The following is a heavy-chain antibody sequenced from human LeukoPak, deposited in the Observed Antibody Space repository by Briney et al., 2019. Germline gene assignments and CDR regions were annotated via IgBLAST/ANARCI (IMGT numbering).Heavy chain of an antibody. Sequence: SETLSLTCTVSGGSISSSSYYWGWIRQPPGKGLEWIGSIYYSGSTYYNPSLKSRVTISVDTSKNQFSLKLSSVTAADTAVYYCARQCPQGGTTSCHDAFDIWGQGTMVTVSS. CDR1: GGSISSSSYY. CDR2: IYYSGST. D-gene: IGHD2-2*01. V-gene: IGHV4-39*01. CDR3: ARQCPQGGTTSCHDAFDI. J-gene: IGHJ3*02.